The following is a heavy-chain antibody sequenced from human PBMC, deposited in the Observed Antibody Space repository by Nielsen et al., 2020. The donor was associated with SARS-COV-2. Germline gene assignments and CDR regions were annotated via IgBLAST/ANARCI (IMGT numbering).Heavy chain of an antibody. V-gene: IGHV3-30*03. J-gene: IGHJ4*02. D-gene: IGHD6-6*01. CDR3: AREGPDSSSSYFDY. CDR2: ISHDGNTL. CDR1: GFTFSSYG. Sequence: GGSLRLSCAASGFTFSSYGMHWVRQAPGKGLEWVAIISHDGNTLYNAGSVKGRFTISRDNSENTMFLQMNSLRVDDTAVYYCAREGPDSSSSYFDYWGQGTLVTVSS.